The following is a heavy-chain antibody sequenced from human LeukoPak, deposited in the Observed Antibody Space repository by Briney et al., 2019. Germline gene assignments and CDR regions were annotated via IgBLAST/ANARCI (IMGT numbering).Heavy chain of an antibody. CDR2: INPNSGGT. Sequence: ASVKVSCKASGYTFTGYYMYWVRQAPGQGLEWMGWINPNSGGTNYAQKFQGRVTMTRDTSISTAYMELRSLRSDDTAVYYCARDPEPSRLLWFGELLYGFDIWGQGTMVTVSS. V-gene: IGHV1-2*02. J-gene: IGHJ3*02. CDR1: GYTFTGYY. D-gene: IGHD3-10*01. CDR3: ARDPEPSRLLWFGELLYGFDI.